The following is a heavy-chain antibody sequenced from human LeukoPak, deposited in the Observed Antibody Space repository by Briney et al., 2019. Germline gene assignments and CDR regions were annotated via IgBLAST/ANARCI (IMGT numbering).Heavy chain of an antibody. V-gene: IGHV4-38-2*02. CDR2: IYHSGST. CDR1: GYSISSGYY. CDR3: ARVRRWLPYWYFDL. D-gene: IGHD5-24*01. J-gene: IGHJ2*01. Sequence: SETLSLTCTVSGYSISSGYYWGWIRQPPGKGLEWIGSIYHSGSTYYNPSLKSRVTISVDTSKNQFSLKLSSVTAADTAVYYCARVRRWLPYWYFDLWGRGTLVTVSS.